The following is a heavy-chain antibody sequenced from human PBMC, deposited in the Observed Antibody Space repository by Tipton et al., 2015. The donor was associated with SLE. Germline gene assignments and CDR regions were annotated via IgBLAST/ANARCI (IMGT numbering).Heavy chain of an antibody. CDR3: ARGPLIVGATDDDY. CDR2: MNPSSGNT. D-gene: IGHD1-26*01. V-gene: IGHV1-8*01. Sequence: QLVQSGPEVKKPGASVKVSCKASGYTFTSYDINWVRQATGQGLEWMGWMNPSSGNTGYAQKFQGRVTMTRNTTISTAYMELSSLRSEDTAVYYCARGPLIVGATDDDYWGQGTLVTVSS. J-gene: IGHJ4*02. CDR1: GYTFTSYD.